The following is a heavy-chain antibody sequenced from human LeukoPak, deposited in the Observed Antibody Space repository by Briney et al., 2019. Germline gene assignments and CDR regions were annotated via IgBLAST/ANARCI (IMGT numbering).Heavy chain of an antibody. CDR1: GFTFSSYW. J-gene: IGHJ3*02. Sequence: GGSLRLSCAASGFTFSSYWINWVRQAPGKGLEWVANIKKDGSERYYVHSVKGRFTISRDNTKKSLYLQMNTLRAEDTAVYYCARDLAGPPQEAFDIWGQGTMVTVSS. V-gene: IGHV3-7*01. CDR3: ARDLAGPPQEAFDI. CDR2: IKKDGSER.